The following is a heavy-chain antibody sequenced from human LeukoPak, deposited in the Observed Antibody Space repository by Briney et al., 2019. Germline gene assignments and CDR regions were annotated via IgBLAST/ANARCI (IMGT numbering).Heavy chain of an antibody. CDR1: GGSVSTYY. D-gene: IGHD2-2*02. CDR2: IFTSGST. V-gene: IGHV4-4*07. Sequence: SETLSLTCTVSGGSVSTYYWSWIRQPAGKGLEWIGRIFTSGSTNHNPSLESRVTMSVDTSKNQFSLKLSSVTAADTAVYYCARERKWYCSSTSCYTYFDYWGQGTLVTVSS. CDR3: ARERKWYCSSTSCYTYFDY. J-gene: IGHJ4*02.